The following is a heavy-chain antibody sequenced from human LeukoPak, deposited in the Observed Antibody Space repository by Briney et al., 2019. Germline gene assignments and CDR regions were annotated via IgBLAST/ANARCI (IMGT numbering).Heavy chain of an antibody. CDR1: RYTFTSYD. D-gene: IGHD3-3*01. J-gene: IGHJ4*02. CDR3: ARGRIHYDPYPLFDY. V-gene: IGHV1-2*02. Sequence: ASVKVSCKASRYTFTSYDINWVRQATGQGLEWMGWINPNSGGTNYAQKFQGRVTMTRDTSISTAYMELSRLRSDDTAVYYCARGRIHYDPYPLFDYWGQGTLVTVSS. CDR2: INPNSGGT.